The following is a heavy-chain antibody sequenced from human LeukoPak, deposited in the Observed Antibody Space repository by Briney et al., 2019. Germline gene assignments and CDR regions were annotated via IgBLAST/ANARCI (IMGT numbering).Heavy chain of an antibody. J-gene: IGHJ4*02. CDR3: AKSYFDYSTYYSYYFNL. D-gene: IGHD4-11*01. CDR2: VYTSGST. Sequence: SETLSLTCTVSGGSISGGYWSWLRQPPGKGLEWIGYVYTSGSTNYNPSLKSRVTISVDTSKSQFALKLSSVTAADTAVYYCAKSYFDYSTYYSYYFNLWGQGALVTVSS. CDR1: GGSISGGY. V-gene: IGHV4-4*09.